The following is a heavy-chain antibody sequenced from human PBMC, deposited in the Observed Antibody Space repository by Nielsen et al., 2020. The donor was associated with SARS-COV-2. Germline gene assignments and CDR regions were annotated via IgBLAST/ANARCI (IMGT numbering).Heavy chain of an antibody. CDR2: ISTKANNYAT. CDR3: ARVNPISNSWFDAFDI. CDR1: GFTFTDST. Sequence: GGSLRLSYAASGFTFTDSTMHWVRQASGKGLEWVGRISTKANNYATVYTESVKDRVTISRDDSKNTAFLQMNRLRSEDTALYYCARVNPISNSWFDAFDIWGQGTMVTVSS. V-gene: IGHV3-73*01. D-gene: IGHD6-13*01. J-gene: IGHJ3*02.